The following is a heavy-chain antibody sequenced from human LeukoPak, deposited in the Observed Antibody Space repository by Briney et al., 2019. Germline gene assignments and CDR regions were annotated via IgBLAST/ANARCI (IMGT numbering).Heavy chain of an antibody. CDR3: AKDSVFGVVIIPASFDY. CDR2: ISGSGGST. Sequence: GGSLRLSCAASGFTFSSYAMSWVRQAPGKGLEWVSAISGSGGSTYYADSVKGRFTISRDNSKNTLYLQMNSLRAEDTAVYYCAKDSVFGVVIIPASFDYWGQGTLVTVSS. J-gene: IGHJ4*02. D-gene: IGHD3-3*01. CDR1: GFTFSSYA. V-gene: IGHV3-23*01.